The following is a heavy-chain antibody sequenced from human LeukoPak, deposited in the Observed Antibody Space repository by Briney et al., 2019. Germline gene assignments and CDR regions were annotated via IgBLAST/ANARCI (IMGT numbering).Heavy chain of an antibody. CDR2: IYYSGST. V-gene: IGHV4-39*01. CDR1: GGSISSSNYY. J-gene: IGHJ4*02. D-gene: IGHD2-15*01. CDR3: ARGTGYCSGGSCYEDY. Sequence: PSETLSLTCTVSGGSISSSNYYWVWVRQPPGKGLEWIGTIYYSGSTYYNPSLRSRVTISVDTSKNQFSLKLSSVTAADTAVYYCARGTGYCSGGSCYEDYWGQGTLVTVSS.